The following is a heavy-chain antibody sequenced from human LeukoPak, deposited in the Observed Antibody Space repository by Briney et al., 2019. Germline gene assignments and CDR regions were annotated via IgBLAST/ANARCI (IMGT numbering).Heavy chain of an antibody. CDR1: GGSISSGSYY. V-gene: IGHV4-61*02. D-gene: IGHD6-13*01. CDR2: IYTSGST. CDR3: ARGIAAADTRPFDY. Sequence: SQTLSLTCTVSGGSISSGSYYWSWIRQPAGKGLEWIGRIYTSGSTNYNPSLKSRVTMSIDTSKNQFSLKLSSVTAADTAVYYCARGIAAADTRPFDYWGQGTLVTVSS. J-gene: IGHJ4*02.